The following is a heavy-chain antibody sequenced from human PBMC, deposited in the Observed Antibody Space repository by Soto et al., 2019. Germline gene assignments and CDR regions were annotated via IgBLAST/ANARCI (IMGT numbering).Heavy chain of an antibody. CDR1: GYSFTSYW. J-gene: IGHJ3*02. D-gene: IGHD6-19*01. Sequence: PGESLKISCKGSGYSFTSYWIGWVRQMPGKGLEWMGIIYPGDSDTRYSPSFQGQVTISADKSISTAYLQWSSLKASDTAMYYCASSAVTSGIAVAGQAPDAFDIWGQGTMVTVSS. V-gene: IGHV5-51*01. CDR2: IYPGDSDT. CDR3: ASSAVTSGIAVAGQAPDAFDI.